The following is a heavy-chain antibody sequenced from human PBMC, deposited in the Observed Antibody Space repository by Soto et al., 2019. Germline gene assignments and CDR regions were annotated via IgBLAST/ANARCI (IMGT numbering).Heavy chain of an antibody. D-gene: IGHD1-26*01. J-gene: IGHJ4*02. CDR1: GFTFSSYV. Sequence: QVQLVESGEGVVQPGRSLTLSCAASGFTFSSYVIHWVRQTPDKGLEWVAFISRDGSKAYYADSVKGRFTISRDNSKNTLYLEMNSLRAEDSAVYYCARDDEGGSDCDLGYWGQGTLVTVSS. CDR2: ISRDGSKA. V-gene: IGHV3-30-3*01. CDR3: ARDDEGGSDCDLGY.